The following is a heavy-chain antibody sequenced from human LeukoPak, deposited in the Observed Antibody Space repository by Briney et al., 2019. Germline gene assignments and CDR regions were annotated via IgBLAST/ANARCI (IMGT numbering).Heavy chain of an antibody. CDR1: GFTFCGYS. CDR2: ISSSSSYI. Sequence: GGSLRLSCAASGFTFCGYSMNWVRQAPGKGLEWVSSISSSSSYIYYADSVKGRFTISRDNAKNTLYLQMNSLRAEDTAVYYCARDRGYTLDYWGQGTLVTVSS. D-gene: IGHD5-12*01. J-gene: IGHJ4*02. V-gene: IGHV3-21*01. CDR3: ARDRGYTLDY.